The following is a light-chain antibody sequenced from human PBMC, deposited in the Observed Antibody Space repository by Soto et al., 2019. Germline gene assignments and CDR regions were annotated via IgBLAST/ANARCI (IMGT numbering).Light chain of an antibody. CDR3: CSFGGSGYV. CDR2: EVT. V-gene: IGLV2-23*02. J-gene: IGLJ1*01. CDR1: TSDVGI. Sequence: SLLTQPASVSGSPGQSITISCSGTTSDVGIVSWYQHHPGKAPKLMIHEVTKRPSGVSDRFSGSKSGNSASLTISGLQAEDEADYFCCSFGGSGYVFGTGTKVTVL.